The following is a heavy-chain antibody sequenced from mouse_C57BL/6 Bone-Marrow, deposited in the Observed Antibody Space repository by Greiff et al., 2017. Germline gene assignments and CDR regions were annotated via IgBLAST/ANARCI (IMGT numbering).Heavy chain of an antibody. V-gene: IGHV1-61*01. CDR1: GYTFTSYW. CDR3: ARWKFGDYFDC. Sequence: QVQLQQPGAELVRPGSSVKLSCKASGYTFTSYWMDWVKQRPGQGLEWIGNIYPSDSETHYNQKFKDKATLTVDKSSSTAYMQRSSLTSEDSAVYYCARWKFGDYFDCWGQGTTLTVSS. CDR2: IYPSDSET. D-gene: IGHD3-1*01. J-gene: IGHJ2*01.